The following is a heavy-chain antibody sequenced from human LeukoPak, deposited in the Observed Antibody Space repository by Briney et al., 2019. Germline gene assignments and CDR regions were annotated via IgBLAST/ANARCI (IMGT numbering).Heavy chain of an antibody. CDR1: GFDFGDYN. CDR3: ARGHSANDFRVY. Sequence: GGSLRLSCSASGFDFGDYNMIWFRQAPGKGLEWVSFIGRSYNIDYADSVKGRCTISRDNAKASLYLQTNSLRGEDTAVYFCARGHSANDFRVYWGQGILVTVSS. CDR2: IGRSYNI. D-gene: IGHD3-3*01. V-gene: IGHV3-69-1*01. J-gene: IGHJ4*02.